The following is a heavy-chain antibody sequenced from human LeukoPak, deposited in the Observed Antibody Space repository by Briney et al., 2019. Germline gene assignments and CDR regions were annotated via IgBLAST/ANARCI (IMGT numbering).Heavy chain of an antibody. CDR1: GGSISSSSYY. Sequence: SETLSLTCTVSGGSISSSSYYWGWIRQPPGKGLEWIGSIYYSGSTYYNPSLKRRVTISVDTSKNQFSLKLSSVTAADTAVYYCAKEWFRQLVPFDYWGQGTLVTVSS. D-gene: IGHD3-3*01. CDR3: AKEWFRQLVPFDY. V-gene: IGHV4-39*01. CDR2: IYYSGST. J-gene: IGHJ4*02.